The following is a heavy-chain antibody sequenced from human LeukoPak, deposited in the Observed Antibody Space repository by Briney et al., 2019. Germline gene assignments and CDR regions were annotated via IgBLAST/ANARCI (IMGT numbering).Heavy chain of an antibody. CDR1: GFTFSSYW. CDR3: AREGSDWNYYYYMDV. V-gene: IGHV3-7*01. J-gene: IGHJ6*03. D-gene: IGHD6-19*01. Sequence: RSGGSLRLSCAASGFTFSSYWMSWVRQAPGKGLEWVANIKQDGSEKYYVDSVKGRFTISRDNAKNSLYLQMNSLRAEDTAVYYCAREGSDWNYYYYMDVWGKGTTVTISS. CDR2: IKQDGSEK.